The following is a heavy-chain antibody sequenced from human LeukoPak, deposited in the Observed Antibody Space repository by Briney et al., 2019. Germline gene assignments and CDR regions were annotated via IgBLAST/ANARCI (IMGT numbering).Heavy chain of an antibody. CDR3: GRFTRSGDSVY. CDR2: ISSGSTII. CDR1: GFTFSTYN. Sequence: GGSLRLSCAASGFTFSTYNMNWVRQAPGKGLEWVSFISSGSTIIYYADSVKGRFTVSRDNAENSLYLQMNSLKAEDTAVYYCGRFTRSGDSVYWGQGTLVTVSS. D-gene: IGHD7-27*01. V-gene: IGHV3-48*04. J-gene: IGHJ4*02.